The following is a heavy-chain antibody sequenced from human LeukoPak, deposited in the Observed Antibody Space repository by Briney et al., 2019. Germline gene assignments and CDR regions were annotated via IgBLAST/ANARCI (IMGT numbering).Heavy chain of an antibody. CDR2: IYWNDDK. CDR1: GFSLSTSGVG. V-gene: IGHV2-5*01. Sequence: SGPTLVNPTQTLTLTRTFSGFSLSTSGVGVGWIRQPPGKALEWLALIYWNDDKRYSPSLKSRLTITKDTSKNQVVLTMTNMDPVDTATYYCALTNYYDSSGYLDPFDYWGQGTLVTVSS. D-gene: IGHD3-22*01. CDR3: ALTNYYDSSGYLDPFDY. J-gene: IGHJ4*02.